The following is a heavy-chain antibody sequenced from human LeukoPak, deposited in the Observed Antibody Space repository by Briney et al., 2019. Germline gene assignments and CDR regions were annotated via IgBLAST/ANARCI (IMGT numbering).Heavy chain of an antibody. CDR1: GYTFTGYY. V-gene: IGHV1-18*04. J-gene: IGHJ6*03. D-gene: IGHD3-22*01. Sequence: ASVKVSCKASGYTFTGYYMHWVRQAPGQGLEWMGWISAYNGNTNYAQKLQGRVTMTTDTSTSTAYMELRSLRSDDTAVYYCARTYYDSSGYVYYYYYYMDVWGKGTTVTISS. CDR3: ARTYYDSSGYVYYYYYYMDV. CDR2: ISAYNGNT.